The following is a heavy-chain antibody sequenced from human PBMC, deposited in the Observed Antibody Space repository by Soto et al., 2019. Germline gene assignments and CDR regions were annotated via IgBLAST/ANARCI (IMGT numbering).Heavy chain of an antibody. CDR3: ARRPITMITDFDY. Sequence: SETLSLTCTVSGGSSSSSSYYWGWIRQPPGKGLEWIGSIYYSGSTYYNPSLKSRVTISVDTSKNQFSLKLSSVTAADTAVYYCARRPITMITDFDYSGQGTLVTVSS. CDR2: IYYSGST. V-gene: IGHV4-39*01. CDR1: GGSSSSSSYY. J-gene: IGHJ4*02. D-gene: IGHD3-22*01.